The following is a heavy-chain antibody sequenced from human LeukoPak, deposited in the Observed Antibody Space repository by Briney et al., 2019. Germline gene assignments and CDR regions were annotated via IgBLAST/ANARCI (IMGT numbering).Heavy chain of an antibody. CDR1: GGSISSSSYY. V-gene: IGHV4-39*07. CDR3: ARGHYDILTGYYPFDY. CDR2: IYYSGST. D-gene: IGHD3-9*01. Sequence: SETLSLTCTVSGGSISSSSYYWGWIRQPPGKGLEWIGSIYYSGSTYYNPSLKSRVPISVDTSKNQFSLKLSSVTAADTAVYYCARGHYDILTGYYPFDYWGQGTLVTVSS. J-gene: IGHJ4*02.